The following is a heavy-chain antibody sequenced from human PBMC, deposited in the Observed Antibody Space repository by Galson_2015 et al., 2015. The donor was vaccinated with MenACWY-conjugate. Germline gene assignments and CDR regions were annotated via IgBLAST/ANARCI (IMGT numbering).Heavy chain of an antibody. V-gene: IGHV3-23*01. CDR3: AKALIVGATVGPRLFDY. CDR1: GFIFSSYA. Sequence: SLRLSCAASGFIFSSYAMSWVRQAPGKRLEWVSGISGNGDGTYYAESVKGRFVISRDNSKNSIYLQMDNLRAEDTAIYYCAKALIVGATVGPRLFDYWGQGTLVTVSS. D-gene: IGHD1-26*01. J-gene: IGHJ4*02. CDR2: ISGNGDGT.